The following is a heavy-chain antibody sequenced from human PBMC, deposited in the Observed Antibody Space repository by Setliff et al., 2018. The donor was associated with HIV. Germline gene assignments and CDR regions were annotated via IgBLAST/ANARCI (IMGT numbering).Heavy chain of an antibody. CDR3: ARSTVGAGTSFP. CDR1: GDSINTHY. V-gene: IGHV4-59*11. Sequence: SETLSLTCTVSGDSINTHYWSWIRQAPGKGLEWTGCISHSGNTNFNPSLNSRVTISVDTSKNQFSLRLTSVTAADTAIYYCARSTVGAGTSFPWGRGILVTVSS. D-gene: IGHD1-26*01. J-gene: IGHJ5*02. CDR2: ISHSGNT.